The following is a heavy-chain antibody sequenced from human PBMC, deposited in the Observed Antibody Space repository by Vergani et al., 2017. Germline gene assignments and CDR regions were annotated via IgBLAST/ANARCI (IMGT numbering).Heavy chain of an antibody. V-gene: IGHV4-61*02. Sequence: QVQLPESGPGLVKPSQTLSLTCTVSGGSISSGSYYWSWIRQPAGKGLEWIGRIYTSGSTNYNPSLKSRVTISVDTSKNQFSLKLSSVTAADTAVYYCARTTGYNWNDWFDPWGQGTLVTVSS. CDR2: IYTSGST. J-gene: IGHJ5*02. CDR1: GGSISSGSYY. CDR3: ARTTGYNWNDWFDP. D-gene: IGHD1-1*01.